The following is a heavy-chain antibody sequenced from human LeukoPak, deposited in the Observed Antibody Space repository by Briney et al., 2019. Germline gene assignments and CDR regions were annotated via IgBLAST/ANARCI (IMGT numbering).Heavy chain of an antibody. CDR3: ARDTVTVTTPQIDY. Sequence: ASVKVSCTASGYTFTGYYLHWVRQAPGQGLEWMGWINPNSGGTNYAQKFQGRVTMTRDTSISTAYMELSRLRSDDTAVYYCARDTVTVTTPQIDYWGQGTLVTASS. D-gene: IGHD4-17*01. J-gene: IGHJ4*02. CDR1: GYTFTGYY. CDR2: INPNSGGT. V-gene: IGHV1-2*02.